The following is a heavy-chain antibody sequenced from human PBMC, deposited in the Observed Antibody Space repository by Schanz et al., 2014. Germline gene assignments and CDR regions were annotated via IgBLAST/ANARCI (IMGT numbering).Heavy chain of an antibody. V-gene: IGHV1-2*02. D-gene: IGHD5-12*01. Sequence: QVPLVQSGPAVKKPGASMKVSCLASGYSFTEYFLHWVRQAPGQGLEWMGWINPNSGEKNYEQKFKGRVTLTSDTSISTAFMELSGLTSDDTATYFCARARYTGYDCSGYWGQGTLLIVSS. CDR3: ARARYTGYDCSGY. CDR2: INPNSGEK. CDR1: GYSFTEYF. J-gene: IGHJ4*02.